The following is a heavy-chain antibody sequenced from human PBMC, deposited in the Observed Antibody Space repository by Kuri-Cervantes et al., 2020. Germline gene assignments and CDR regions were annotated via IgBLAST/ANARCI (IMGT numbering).Heavy chain of an antibody. J-gene: IGHJ2*01. Sequence: GGSLRLSCTASGFTFHNYAMTWVRQAPGKGLEWVSTISGSSSITYYAESVKGRFTMSRDNSKNTVYLQMNSLRAEDTAVYYCARGEYYYDSSGYYTSSYFDLWGRGTLVTVSS. CDR3: ARGEYYYDSSGYYTSSYFDL. CDR2: ISGSSSIT. V-gene: IGHV3-23*01. D-gene: IGHD3-22*01. CDR1: GFTFHNYA.